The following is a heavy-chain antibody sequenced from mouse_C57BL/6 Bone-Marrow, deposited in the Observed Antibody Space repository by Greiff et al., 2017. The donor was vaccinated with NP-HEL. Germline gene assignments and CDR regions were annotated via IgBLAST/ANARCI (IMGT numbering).Heavy chain of an antibody. Sequence: QVQLQQSGAELVRPGASVTLSCKASGYTFTDYEMHWVKQTPVHGLEWIGAIDPETGGTAYNQKFKGKAILTADKSSSTAYMELRSLTSEDSAVYYCTRRGIMVTTDYFDYWGQGTTLTVSS. CDR3: TRRGIMVTTDYFDY. CDR2: IDPETGGT. D-gene: IGHD2-2*01. V-gene: IGHV1-15*01. CDR1: GYTFTDYE. J-gene: IGHJ2*01.